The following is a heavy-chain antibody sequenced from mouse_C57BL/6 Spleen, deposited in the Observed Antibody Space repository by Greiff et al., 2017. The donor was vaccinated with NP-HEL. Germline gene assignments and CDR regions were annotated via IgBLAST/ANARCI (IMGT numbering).Heavy chain of an antibody. Sequence: QVQLQQSGPELVKPGASVKISCKASGYTFTDYYINWVKQRPGQGLEWIGWIFPGSGSTYYNEKFKGKATLTVDKSSSTAYMWLSSLTSEDSAVYFCARGATVVATVDDFDCWGKGTTLTVSS. J-gene: IGHJ2*01. V-gene: IGHV1-75*01. CDR1: GYTFTDYY. D-gene: IGHD1-1*01. CDR3: ARGATVVATVDDFDC. CDR2: IFPGSGST.